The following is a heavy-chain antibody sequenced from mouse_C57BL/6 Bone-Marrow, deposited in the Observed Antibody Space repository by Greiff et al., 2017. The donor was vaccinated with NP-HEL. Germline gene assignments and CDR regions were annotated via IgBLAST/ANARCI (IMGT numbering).Heavy chain of an antibody. CDR3: ARHRYYYAMDY. Sequence: EVHLVESGGGLVQPGGSLKLSCAASGFTFSDYYMYWVRQTPEKRLEWVAYISNGGGSTYYPDTVKGRFTISSDNAKNTLYLQMSRLKSEDTAMYYCARHRYYYAMDYWGQGASVTVSS. J-gene: IGHJ4*01. CDR2: ISNGGGST. V-gene: IGHV5-12*01. CDR1: GFTFSDYY.